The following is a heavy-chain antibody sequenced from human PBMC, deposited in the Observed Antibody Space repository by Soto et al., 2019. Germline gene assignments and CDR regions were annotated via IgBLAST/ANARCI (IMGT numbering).Heavy chain of an antibody. Sequence: GGSLRLSCAASGFTFSGSAMHWVRQASGKGLEWVGRIRSKANSYATAYAASVKARFTITRDDSKNTAYLQMNSLKTEDTAVYYCTILTAVIAAAAVDYWGQGTLVTVSS. D-gene: IGHD6-13*01. CDR1: GFTFSGSA. J-gene: IGHJ4*02. CDR2: IRSKANSYAT. CDR3: TILTAVIAAAAVDY. V-gene: IGHV3-73*01.